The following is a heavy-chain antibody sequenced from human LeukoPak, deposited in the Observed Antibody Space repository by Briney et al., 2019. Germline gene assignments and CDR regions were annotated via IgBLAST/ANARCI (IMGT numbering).Heavy chain of an antibody. Sequence: GGSLRLSCAASGFTFNTYNMNWVRQAPGKGLEWVSVIYSGGSTYYADSVKGRFTISRDNSKNTLYLQMNSLRAEDTAVYYCAREGSGYDSSGYYDYWGQGTLVTVSS. CDR3: AREGSGYDSSGYYDY. D-gene: IGHD3-22*01. CDR2: IYSGGST. J-gene: IGHJ4*02. V-gene: IGHV3-53*01. CDR1: GFTFNTYN.